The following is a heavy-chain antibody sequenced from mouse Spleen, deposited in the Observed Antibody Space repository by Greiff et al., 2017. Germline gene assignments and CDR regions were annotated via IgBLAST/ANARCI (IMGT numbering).Heavy chain of an antibody. Sequence: EVQLQQSGPELVKPGASVKISCKASGYSFTGYYMNWVKQSPEKSLEWIGEINPSTGGTTYNQKFKAKATLTVDKSSSTAYMQLKSLTSEDSAVYYCARSYDYWYFDVWGAGTTVTVSS. CDR2: INPSTGGT. CDR1: GYSFTGYY. J-gene: IGHJ1*01. D-gene: IGHD2-3*01. V-gene: IGHV1-42*01. CDR3: ARSYDYWYFDV.